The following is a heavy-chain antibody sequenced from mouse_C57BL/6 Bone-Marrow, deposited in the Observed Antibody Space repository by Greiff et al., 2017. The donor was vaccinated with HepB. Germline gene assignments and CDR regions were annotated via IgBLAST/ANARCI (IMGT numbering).Heavy chain of an antibody. Sequence: VQLQQPGAELEKPGASVKLSCKASGYTFTSYWMQWVKQRPGQGLEWIGEIDPSDSYTNSNQKFKGKATLTVDTSSSTAYMQLSSLTSEDSAVYYCARSNHYGNYLYAMDYWGQGTSVTVSS. V-gene: IGHV1-50*01. CDR3: ARSNHYGNYLYAMDY. D-gene: IGHD2-1*01. J-gene: IGHJ4*01. CDR1: GYTFTSYW. CDR2: IDPSDSYT.